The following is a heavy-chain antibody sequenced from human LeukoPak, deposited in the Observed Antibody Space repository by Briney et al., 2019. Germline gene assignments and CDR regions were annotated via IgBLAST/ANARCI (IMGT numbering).Heavy chain of an antibody. CDR2: VYSTGST. D-gene: IGHD6-13*01. CDR1: GGSVNTSNYF. J-gene: IGHJ5*02. CDR3: ARVSRSSWYDPSTLGP. Sequence: PSETLTLTCTVSGGSVNTSNYFWGWIRQPPGKGLEWIGAVYSTGSTYDIASLKTRFTISIDTSRNQFSLKVTYVTAADTAIYYCARVSRSSWYDPSTLGPWGQGTLVTVSS. V-gene: IGHV4-39*07.